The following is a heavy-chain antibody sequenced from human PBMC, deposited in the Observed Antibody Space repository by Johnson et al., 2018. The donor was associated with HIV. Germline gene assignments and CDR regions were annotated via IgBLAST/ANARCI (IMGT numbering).Heavy chain of an antibody. V-gene: IGHV3-66*01. CDR3: AKDPVGATWAFDI. CDR1: GFTVSTNY. J-gene: IGHJ3*02. CDR2: IYSGDTT. Sequence: VLLVESGGGLVQPGGSLRLSCASGFTVSTNYMSWVRQAPGKGLEWVSVIYSGDTTYYADSVKGRFTISRDNSKNTLYLQMNSLRAEDTAVYYCAKDPVGATWAFDIWGQWTMVTVSS. D-gene: IGHD1-26*01.